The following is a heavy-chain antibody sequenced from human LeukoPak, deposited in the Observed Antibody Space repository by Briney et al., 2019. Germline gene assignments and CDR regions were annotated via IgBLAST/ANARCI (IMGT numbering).Heavy chain of an antibody. CDR2: IIPIFGTA. J-gene: IGHJ4*02. CDR3: ARAARTKTVTTKEYYFDY. CDR1: GGTFSSYA. V-gene: IGHV1-69*05. D-gene: IGHD4-17*01. Sequence: VASVKVSCKASGGTFSSYAISWVRQAPGQGLEWMGGIIPIFGTANYAQKFQGRVTITTDESTSTTYMELSSLRSEDTAVYYCARAARTKTVTTKEYYFDYWGQGTLVTVSS.